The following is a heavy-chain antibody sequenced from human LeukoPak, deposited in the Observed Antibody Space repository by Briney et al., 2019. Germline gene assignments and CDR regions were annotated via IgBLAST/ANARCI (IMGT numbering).Heavy chain of an antibody. Sequence: ASVKVSCKASGYTFTGYYMHWVRQAPGQGLEWMGWINPNSGGTNYAQKFQGRVTMTRDTSISTAYMELGRLRSDDTAVYYCAVLEMATIIEDYWGQGTLVTVSS. CDR3: AVLEMATIIEDY. CDR2: INPNSGGT. CDR1: GYTFTGYY. J-gene: IGHJ4*02. V-gene: IGHV1-2*02. D-gene: IGHD5-12*01.